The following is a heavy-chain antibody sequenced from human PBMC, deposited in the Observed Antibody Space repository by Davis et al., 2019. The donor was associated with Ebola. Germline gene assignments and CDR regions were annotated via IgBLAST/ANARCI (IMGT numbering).Heavy chain of an antibody. J-gene: IGHJ6*02. CDR1: GGTFSSYA. CDR2: INPSGGST. D-gene: IGHD1-20*01. CDR3: ASRLGRYNWNDGAPWDYYYYGMDV. Sequence: ASVKVSCKASGGTFSSYAISWVRQAPGQGLEWMGIINPSGGSTSYAQKFQGRVTMTRDTSTSTVYMELSSLRSEDTAVYYCASRLGRYNWNDGAPWDYYYYGMDVWGQGTTVTVSS. V-gene: IGHV1-46*01.